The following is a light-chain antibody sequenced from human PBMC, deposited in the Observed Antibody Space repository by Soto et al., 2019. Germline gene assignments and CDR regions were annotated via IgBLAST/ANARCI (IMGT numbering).Light chain of an antibody. J-gene: IGLJ2*01. Sequence: QSALTQPAFVSGSPGQSITISCTGTNSDVGTYNYVSWYQQHPGKAPKFVVYEVSDRPSGVSDRFSGSKSGNTASLTISGLQAEDEADYYCSSYTTSSTLVFGGGTKLTVL. V-gene: IGLV2-14*01. CDR1: NSDVGTYNY. CDR2: EVS. CDR3: SSYTTSSTLV.